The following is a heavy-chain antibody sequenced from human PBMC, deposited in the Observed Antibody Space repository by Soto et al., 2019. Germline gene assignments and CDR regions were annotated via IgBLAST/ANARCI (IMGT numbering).Heavy chain of an antibody. Sequence: GGSLRLSCSASGFSFSDSAMHWARQAPGKGLEYVSAISTNGRSTYYADSVKGRFTISRDNSKNTVHLQMSSLRTEDAAVYYCLRDIFGVVIFDSWGQGTPVTVSS. V-gene: IGHV3-64D*06. CDR3: LRDIFGVVIFDS. CDR2: ISTNGRST. J-gene: IGHJ4*02. D-gene: IGHD3-3*01. CDR1: GFSFSDSA.